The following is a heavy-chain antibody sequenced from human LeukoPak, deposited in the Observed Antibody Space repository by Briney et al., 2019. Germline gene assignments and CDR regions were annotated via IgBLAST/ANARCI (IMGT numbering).Heavy chain of an antibody. J-gene: IGHJ5*02. D-gene: IGHD4-23*01. Sequence: PSETLSLTCTVTDGSISDSYWSWIRQTPRKGLEWIGYIYFTGFTHYNPSPKSRVTMSVDMSKKQFSLNLNSVTAADTAVYYCARDGNGGNAWGWFDPWGQGTLVIVSA. CDR1: DGSISDSY. CDR2: IYFTGFT. CDR3: ARDGNGGNAWGWFDP. V-gene: IGHV4-59*01.